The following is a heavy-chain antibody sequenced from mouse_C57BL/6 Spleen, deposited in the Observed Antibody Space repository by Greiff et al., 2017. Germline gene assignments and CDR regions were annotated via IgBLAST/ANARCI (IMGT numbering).Heavy chain of an antibody. J-gene: IGHJ1*03. Sequence: VQLQQSGPVLVKPGASVKMSCKASGYTFTDYYINWVKQSHGKSLEWIGVINPYNGGTSYNQKFKGKATLTVDKSSSTAYMELNSLTSEDSAVYYCASHYYGREQYFDVWGTGTTVTVSS. V-gene: IGHV1-19*01. D-gene: IGHD1-1*01. CDR3: ASHYYGREQYFDV. CDR1: GYTFTDYY. CDR2: INPYNGGT.